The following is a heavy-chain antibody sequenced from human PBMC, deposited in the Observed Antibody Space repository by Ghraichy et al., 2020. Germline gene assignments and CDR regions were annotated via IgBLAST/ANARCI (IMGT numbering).Heavy chain of an antibody. CDR2: IISILGIA. V-gene: IGHV1-69*04. Sequence: SVKVSCKASGGTFSSYAISWVRQAPGQGLEWMGRIISILGIANYAQKFQGRVTITADKSTSTAYMELSSLRSEDTAVYYCASGLSMIVLHYWGQGTLVTVSS. J-gene: IGHJ4*02. D-gene: IGHD3-22*01. CDR1: GGTFSSYA. CDR3: ASGLSMIVLHY.